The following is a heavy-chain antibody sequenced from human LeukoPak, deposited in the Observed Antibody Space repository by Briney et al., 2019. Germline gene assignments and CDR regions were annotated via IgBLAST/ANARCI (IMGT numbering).Heavy chain of an antibody. CDR3: ARDAVVVPAARYYYYMDV. CDR2: ISAYNGNT. CDR1: GYTFTSYG. Sequence: ASVKVSCKASGYTFTSYGISCVRQAPGQGLEWMGWISAYNGNTNYAQKLQGRVTMTTDTSTSTAYMELRSLRSDDTAVYYCARDAVVVPAARYYYYMDVWGKGTTVTVSS. D-gene: IGHD2-2*01. V-gene: IGHV1-18*01. J-gene: IGHJ6*03.